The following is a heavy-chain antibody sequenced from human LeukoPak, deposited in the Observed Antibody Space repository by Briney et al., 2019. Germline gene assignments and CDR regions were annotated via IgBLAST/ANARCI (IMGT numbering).Heavy chain of an antibody. Sequence: PGGSLRLSCAASGSTFSSYAMSWVRQAPGKGLEWVSAISSSGGSTYYADSVKGRFTISRDNSKNTLYLQMNSLRAEDTAVYYCAKDEDPYNVDTSFDYWGQGTLVTVSS. V-gene: IGHV3-23*01. CDR2: ISSSGGST. D-gene: IGHD5-18*01. CDR1: GSTFSSYA. CDR3: AKDEDPYNVDTSFDY. J-gene: IGHJ4*02.